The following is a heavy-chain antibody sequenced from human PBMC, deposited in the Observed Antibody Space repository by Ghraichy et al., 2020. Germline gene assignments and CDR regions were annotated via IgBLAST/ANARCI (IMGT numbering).Heavy chain of an antibody. CDR2: IYPGDSDT. J-gene: IGHJ6*02. V-gene: IGHV5-51*01. D-gene: IGHD6-13*01. CDR1: GYSFTSYW. CDR3: ARSGHSSSWYPGGYGMDV. Sequence: GESLNISCKGSGYSFTSYWIGWVRQMPGKGLEWMGIIYPGDSDTRYSPSFQGQVTISADKSISTAYLQWSSLKASDTAMYYCARSGHSSSWYPGGYGMDVGAQGTTVTVS.